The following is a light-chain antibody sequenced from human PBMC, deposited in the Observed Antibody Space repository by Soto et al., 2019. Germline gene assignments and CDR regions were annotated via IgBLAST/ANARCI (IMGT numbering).Light chain of an antibody. Sequence: EIVMTQAPLSLPVTPGEPASISCRSSQSLLHSDGYNYLAWYLQKPGHSPQLLIDLASNRASGVPDRFSGSGSGTDFTLRISRVEAEDAGVYYCMQVLQTPTFXGGTKVDIK. J-gene: IGKJ4*01. CDR1: QSLLHSDGYNY. CDR3: MQVLQTPT. CDR2: LAS. V-gene: IGKV2-28*01.